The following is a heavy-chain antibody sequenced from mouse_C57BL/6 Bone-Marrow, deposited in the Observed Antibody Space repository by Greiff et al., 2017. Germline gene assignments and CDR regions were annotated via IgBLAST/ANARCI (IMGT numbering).Heavy chain of an antibody. Sequence: QVQLKQPGAELVMPGASVKLSCKASGYTFTSYWMHWVKQRPGQGLEWIGEIDPSDSSTNYNQKFKGKSTLTVDKSSSTAYMQLSSLTSEDSAVYYGASPYDYGEDDDMDYWGQGTSVTVSS. V-gene: IGHV1-69*01. D-gene: IGHD2-4*01. CDR2: IDPSDSST. CDR3: ASPYDYGEDDDMDY. J-gene: IGHJ4*01. CDR1: GYTFTSYW.